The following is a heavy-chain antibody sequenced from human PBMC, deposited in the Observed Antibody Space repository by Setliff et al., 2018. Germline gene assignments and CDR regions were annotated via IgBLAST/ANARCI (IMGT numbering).Heavy chain of an antibody. CDR2: MYHSGNT. CDR1: GGSITDRNW. V-gene: IGHV4-4*02. CDR3: ARDQYNFWSGYFYESSWFDP. D-gene: IGHD3-3*01. Sequence: PSETLSLTCALSGGSITDRNWWNWVRQPPGKGLEWIGEMYHSGNTYYNPSLKSRVTISIDKSRNQFSLKLSSVTAADTAVYYCARDQYNFWSGYFYESSWFDPWGQGTLVTVSS. J-gene: IGHJ5*02.